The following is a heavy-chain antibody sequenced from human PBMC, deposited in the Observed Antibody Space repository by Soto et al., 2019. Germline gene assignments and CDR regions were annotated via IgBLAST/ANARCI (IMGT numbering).Heavy chain of an antibody. CDR3: ARQDLIAMLYGMDV. V-gene: IGHV4-30-2*03. Sequence: PSETLSLTCAVSGGSISSGGYSWSWIRQPPGKGLEWIGYIYHSGSTYYNPSLKSRVTISVDTSKNQFSLKLSSVTAADTAVYYCARQDLIAMLYGMDVWGQGTTVTVSS. CDR1: GGSISSGGYS. J-gene: IGHJ6*02. D-gene: IGHD2-21*01. CDR2: IYHSGST.